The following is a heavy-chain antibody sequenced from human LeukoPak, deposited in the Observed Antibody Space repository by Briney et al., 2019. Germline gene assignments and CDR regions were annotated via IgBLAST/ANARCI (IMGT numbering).Heavy chain of an antibody. D-gene: IGHD5-18*01. CDR2: IYYSGST. V-gene: IGHV4-59*01. CDR3: ARESGYSDGYGPDYYYYGMDV. CDR1: GGSISSYY. Sequence: SETLSLTCTVSGGSISSYYWSWIRQPPGKGLEWIGYIYYSGSTNYNPSLKSRVTISVDTSKNQFSLKLSSVTAADTPVYYCARESGYSDGYGPDYYYYGMDVWGQGTTVTVSS. J-gene: IGHJ6*02.